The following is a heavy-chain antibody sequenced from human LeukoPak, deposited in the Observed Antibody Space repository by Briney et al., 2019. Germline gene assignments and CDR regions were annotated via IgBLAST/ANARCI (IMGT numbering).Heavy chain of an antibody. Sequence: ASVKVSCKASGGTFSSHAISWVRQAPGQGLEWMGGIIPIFGTAKYAQKFQGRVAITADESTSTAYMELSSLRSEDTAVYYCAREVRGFGEYYYGMDVWGQGTTVTVSS. V-gene: IGHV1-69*13. CDR1: GGTFSSHA. CDR2: IIPIFGTA. CDR3: AREVRGFGEYYYGMDV. D-gene: IGHD3-10*01. J-gene: IGHJ6*02.